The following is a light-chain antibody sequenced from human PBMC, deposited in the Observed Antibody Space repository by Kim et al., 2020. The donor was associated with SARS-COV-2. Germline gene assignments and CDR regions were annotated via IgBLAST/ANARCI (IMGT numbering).Light chain of an antibody. CDR2: WAS. J-gene: IGKJ4*01. CDR3: QQYYTTPLT. V-gene: IGKV4-1*01. CDR1: QSVLYSSNNKNY. Sequence: DIVMTQSPDSLAVSLGERATINCKSSQSVLYSSNNKNYLAWYQQKPGQPPKQLIYWASSRESGVPDRFSGSGSGTDFTLTISSLQAEDVAVYYCQQYYTTPLTFGGGTKVDIK.